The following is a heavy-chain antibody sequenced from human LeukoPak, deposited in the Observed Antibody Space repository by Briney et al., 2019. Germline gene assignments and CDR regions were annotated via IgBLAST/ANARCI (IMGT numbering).Heavy chain of an antibody. Sequence: GGSLRLSCAASGFTFSSYAMSWVRQAPGKGLEWVSAISGSGGSTYYADSVKGRFTISRVNSKNTLYLQMNSLRAEDTAVYYCAKGEEVWSGYSARFDYWGQGTLVTVPS. CDR2: ISGSGGST. CDR3: AKGEEVWSGYSARFDY. D-gene: IGHD3-3*01. J-gene: IGHJ4*02. CDR1: GFTFSSYA. V-gene: IGHV3-23*01.